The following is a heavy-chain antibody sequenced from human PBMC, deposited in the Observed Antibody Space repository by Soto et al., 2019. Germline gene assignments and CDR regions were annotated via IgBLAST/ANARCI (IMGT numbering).Heavy chain of an antibody. V-gene: IGHV3-30*18. CDR1: GFSFSDYG. D-gene: IGHD1-26*01. CDR3: AKDWVGGSNRYQLDK. J-gene: IGHJ4*02. CDR2: ISHYETKK. Sequence: GGSLRLSCAPSGFSFSDYGMHWVRQAPGKGLEWVAVISHYETKKYFEDSVKGRFTISRDNSKNTVYLQLNSLRPEDTAVYYCAKDWVGGSNRYQLDKWGQGTLVTVSS.